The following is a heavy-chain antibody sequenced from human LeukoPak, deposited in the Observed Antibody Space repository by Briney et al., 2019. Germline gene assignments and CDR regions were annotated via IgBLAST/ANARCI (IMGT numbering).Heavy chain of an antibody. CDR2: ISGSGGST. CDR3: ARENNWNDVAAFDI. Sequence: GGSLRLSCAASGFTFSSYAMSWVRQAPGRGLECVSAISGSGGSTYYADSVKGRFTISRDNAKNSLYLQMNSLRADDTAVYYCARENNWNDVAAFDIWGQGTKVTVSS. V-gene: IGHV3-23*01. J-gene: IGHJ3*02. CDR1: GFTFSSYA. D-gene: IGHD1-20*01.